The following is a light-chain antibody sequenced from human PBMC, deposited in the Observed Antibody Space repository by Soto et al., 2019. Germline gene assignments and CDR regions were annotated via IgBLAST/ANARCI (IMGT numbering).Light chain of an antibody. J-gene: IGKJ1*01. V-gene: IGKV2-28*01. CDR2: LGS. CDR3: MQALQTPPWT. CDR1: QSLLHSNGYNY. Sequence: DIVMTQSPLSLPVTPGEPASISCRSSQSLLHSNGYNYLDWYLQKPGQSQPLLIYLGSNRSSGVPDRFSGSGSGTDFTLKISRVEAEDVGVYYCMQALQTPPWTFGQGTKVEIK.